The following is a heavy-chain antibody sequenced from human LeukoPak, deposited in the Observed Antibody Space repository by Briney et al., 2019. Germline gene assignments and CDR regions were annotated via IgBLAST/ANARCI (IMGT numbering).Heavy chain of an antibody. D-gene: IGHD4-17*01. CDR3: ASFSFDPRYGDYSSIPWYFDL. V-gene: IGHV1-2*02. CDR1: GYTFTGYY. CDR2: INPNSGGT. J-gene: IGHJ2*01. Sequence: ASVKVSCKASGYTFTGYYMHWVRQAPGQGLEWMGWINPNSGGTNYAQKFQGRVTMTRDTSISTAYMELSRLRSDDTAVYYCASFSFDPRYGDYSSIPWYFDLGGRGPLVTVSS.